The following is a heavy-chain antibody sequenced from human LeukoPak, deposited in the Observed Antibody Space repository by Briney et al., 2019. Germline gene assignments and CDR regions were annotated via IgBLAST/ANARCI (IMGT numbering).Heavy chain of an antibody. J-gene: IGHJ6*03. CDR2: ISYDGSNK. V-gene: IGHV3-30*18. CDR3: AKGGGTYYYYYYMDV. Sequence: GGSLRLSCAASGFTFSSYGMHWVRQAPGKGLEWVAVISYDGSNKYYADSVKGRFTISRDNSKNTLYLQMNSLRAEDTAVYYCAKGGGTYYYYYYMDVWGKGTTVTVSS. CDR1: GFTFSSYG. D-gene: IGHD2-15*01.